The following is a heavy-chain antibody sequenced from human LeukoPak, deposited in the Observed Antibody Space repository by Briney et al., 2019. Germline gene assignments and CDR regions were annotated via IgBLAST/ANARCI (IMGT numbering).Heavy chain of an antibody. CDR1: GGSIISYY. CDR3: ARALYYGGSADYYYGMDV. J-gene: IGHJ6*02. CDR2: IYYSGST. V-gene: IGHV4-59*01. Sequence: SETLSLTCTVSGGSIISYYWSWIRQPPGKGLEWIGYIYYSGSTNYNPSLKSRVTIPVDTSKNQFSLKLSSVTAADTAVYYCARALYYGGSADYYYGMDVWGQGTTVTVSS. D-gene: IGHD4-23*01.